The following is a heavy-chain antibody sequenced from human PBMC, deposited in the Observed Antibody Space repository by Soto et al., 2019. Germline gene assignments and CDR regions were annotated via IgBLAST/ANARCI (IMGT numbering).Heavy chain of an antibody. CDR1: GGSISISNW. CDR3: AKGGYYFYKGL. CDR2: IHHSGST. D-gene: IGHD1-26*01. V-gene: IGHV4-4*02. Sequence: QVQLQESGPGLVKPSETLSLTCAVSGGSISISNWWSWVRQTPGKGLEWIGQIHHSGSTNYSPSPQSRVNIYVEKFQKQFSLKMKSVTAADKGVYFFAKGGYYFYKGLRGKGTTVTVSS. J-gene: IGHJ6*03.